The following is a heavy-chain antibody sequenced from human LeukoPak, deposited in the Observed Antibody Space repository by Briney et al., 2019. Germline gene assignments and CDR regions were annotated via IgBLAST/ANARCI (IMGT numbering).Heavy chain of an antibody. CDR1: GFTFSSYE. CDR3: AREGPIGSISSSWYDY. D-gene: IGHD6-13*01. J-gene: IGHJ4*02. CDR2: ISSSGSTI. V-gene: IGHV3-48*03. Sequence: GGSLRLSCAASGFTFSSYEMNWVRQAPGKGLEWVSYISSSGSTIYYADSVKGRFTISRDNAKNSLYLQMNSLRAEDTALYHCAREGPIGSISSSWYDYWGQGTLVTVSS.